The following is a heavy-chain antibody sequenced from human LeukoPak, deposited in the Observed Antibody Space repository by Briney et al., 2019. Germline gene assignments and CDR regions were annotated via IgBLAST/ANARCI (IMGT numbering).Heavy chain of an antibody. Sequence: AGGSLRLSCAASGFTFSSYAMTWVRQAPGKGLEWVSYISSTGTTIYYADSVKGRFTISRDNAKNSLYLQMNSLRAEDTAVYYCASQKNGASDYWGQGTLVTVSS. J-gene: IGHJ4*01. CDR3: ASQKNGASDY. CDR2: ISSTGTTI. V-gene: IGHV3-48*03. D-gene: IGHD1-1*01. CDR1: GFTFSSYA.